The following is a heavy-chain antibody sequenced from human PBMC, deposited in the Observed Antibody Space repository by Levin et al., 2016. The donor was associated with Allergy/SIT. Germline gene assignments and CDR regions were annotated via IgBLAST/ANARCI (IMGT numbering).Heavy chain of an antibody. Sequence: SETLSLTCTVSGGSISSSSYYWGWIRQPPGKGLEWIGSIFYSGSTYYNPSLKSRVTISVDTSKNQFSLKLSSVTAADTAVYYCASVYSSSWYYYWGQGTLVTVSS. D-gene: IGHD6-13*01. CDR3: ASVYSSSWYYY. CDR2: IFYSGST. J-gene: IGHJ4*02. V-gene: IGHV4-39*01. CDR1: GGSISSSSYY.